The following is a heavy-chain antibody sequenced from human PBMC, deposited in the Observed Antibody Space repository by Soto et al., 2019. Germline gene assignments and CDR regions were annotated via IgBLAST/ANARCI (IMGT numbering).Heavy chain of an antibody. Sequence: GGSLRLSCAASGFTFSSYSMNWVRQAPGKGLEWVSSISSSSSYIYYADSVKGRFTISRDNAKNSLYLQMNSLRAEDTAVDYCASTGEDDGDYGNYYYYGMDVWGQGTTVTVSS. CDR1: GFTFSSYS. CDR3: ASTGEDDGDYGNYYYYGMDV. D-gene: IGHD4-17*01. V-gene: IGHV3-21*01. J-gene: IGHJ6*02. CDR2: ISSSSSYI.